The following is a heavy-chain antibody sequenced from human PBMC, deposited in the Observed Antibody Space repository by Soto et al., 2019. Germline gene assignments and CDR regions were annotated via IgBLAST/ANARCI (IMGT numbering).Heavy chain of an antibody. CDR2: INHSGST. CDR1: GGSFSGYY. V-gene: IGHV4-34*01. CDR3: ARESDIIYYYYGMDV. Sequence: PSETLSLTCAVYGGSFSGYYWSWIRQPPGKGLEWIGEINHSGSTNYNPSLKSRVTISVDTSKNQFSLKLSSVTAADTAVYYRARESDIIYYYYGMDVWGQGTTVTVSS. D-gene: IGHD5-12*01. J-gene: IGHJ6*02.